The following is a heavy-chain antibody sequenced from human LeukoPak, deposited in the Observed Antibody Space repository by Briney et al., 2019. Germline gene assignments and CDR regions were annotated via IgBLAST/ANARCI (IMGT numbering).Heavy chain of an antibody. Sequence: SETLSLTCTVSGGSIRNYYWSWIRQPPGKGLEWLGYINYSGRTNYNPSLKSRVTISVDTSMTQFSLRLSSVAATDTAIYYCARHVFSYGEPFDYWGQGVLTTVSS. V-gene: IGHV4-59*08. CDR2: INYSGRT. J-gene: IGHJ4*02. D-gene: IGHD3-16*01. CDR1: GGSIRNYY. CDR3: ARHVFSYGEPFDY.